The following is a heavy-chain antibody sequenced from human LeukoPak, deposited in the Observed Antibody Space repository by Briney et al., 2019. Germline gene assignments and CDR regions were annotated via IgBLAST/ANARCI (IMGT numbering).Heavy chain of an antibody. CDR2: IYHSGST. CDR1: GGSISSGGYS. Sequence: SETLSLTCAVSGGSISSGGYSWSWIRQPPGKGLEWIGYIYHSGSTYYNPSLKSRVTISVDRSKNQFSLKLSSVTAADTAVYYCARGSVTTGVWFDPWGQGTLVTASS. J-gene: IGHJ5*02. D-gene: IGHD4-11*01. V-gene: IGHV4-30-2*01. CDR3: ARGSVTTGVWFDP.